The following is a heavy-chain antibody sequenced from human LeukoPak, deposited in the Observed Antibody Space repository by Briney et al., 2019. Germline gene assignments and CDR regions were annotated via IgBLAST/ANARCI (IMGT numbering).Heavy chain of an antibody. V-gene: IGHV1-69*05. Sequence: EASVTVSFTASGGTFISYAISWVRQAPGQGLEWMGGIIPIFGTANYAQKFQGRVTITTDESTSTAYMELSSLRSEDTAVYYCARVGCSSTSCHFNWFDHWGQGTLVTVSS. J-gene: IGHJ5*02. CDR1: GGTFISYA. CDR3: ARVGCSSTSCHFNWFDH. D-gene: IGHD2-2*01. CDR2: IIPIFGTA.